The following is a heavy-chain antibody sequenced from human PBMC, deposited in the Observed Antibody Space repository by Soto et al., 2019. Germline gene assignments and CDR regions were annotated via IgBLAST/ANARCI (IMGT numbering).Heavy chain of an antibody. Sequence: GGALRLSCAASGFTFSSYWMSWVRQAPGKGLEWVANIKQDGSEKYYVDSVKGRFTISRDNAKNSLYLQMNSLRAEDTAVYYCATDQGGGTYYYYMDVWGKGTTVPV. V-gene: IGHV3-7*01. CDR1: GFTFSSYW. J-gene: IGHJ6*03. D-gene: IGHD2-15*01. CDR2: IKQDGSEK. CDR3: ATDQGGGTYYYYMDV.